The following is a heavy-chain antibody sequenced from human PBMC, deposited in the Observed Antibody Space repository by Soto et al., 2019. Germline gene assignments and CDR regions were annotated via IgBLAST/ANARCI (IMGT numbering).Heavy chain of an antibody. CDR2: IYSGGSA. D-gene: IGHD5-18*01. CDR3: ARHGYSYGGGYFDY. V-gene: IGHV3-66*04. Sequence: EVQLVESGGGLVQPGGSLRLSCVASGFTVGSNYMSWVRQAPGKGLEWVSVIYSGGSAYYADSVEGRFTISRDNSKNTLYLQMNSLRAEDTAVYYCARHGYSYGGGYFDYWGQGTLVTVSS. CDR1: GFTVGSNY. J-gene: IGHJ4*02.